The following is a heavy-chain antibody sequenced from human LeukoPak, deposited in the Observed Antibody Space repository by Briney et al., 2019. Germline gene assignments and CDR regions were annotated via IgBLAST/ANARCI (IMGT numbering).Heavy chain of an antibody. CDR2: ISGSGGST. V-gene: IGHV3-23*01. CDR1: GFTFSSYA. J-gene: IGHJ4*02. CDR3: AKDLAYCGGDCYLGYFDY. Sequence: GGSLRLSCAASGFTFSSYAMSWVRQAPGKGLEWVSAISGSGGSTYHADSVKGRFTISRDNSKNTLYLQMNSLRAEDTAVYYCAKDLAYCGGDCYLGYFDYWGQGTLVTVSS. D-gene: IGHD2-21*02.